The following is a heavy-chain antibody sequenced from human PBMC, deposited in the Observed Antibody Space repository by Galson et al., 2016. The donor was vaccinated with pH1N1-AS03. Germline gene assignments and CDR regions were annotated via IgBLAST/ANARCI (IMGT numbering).Heavy chain of an antibody. V-gene: IGHV3-53*04. CDR2: IYSGGST. CDR1: GVTIRSNY. CDR3: AKKAVTNWFFDL. Sequence: SLRLSCAASGVTIRSNYMNWVRQAPGKGLEWVSVIYSGGSTYYADSVKGRFTISRHNSKNTLFLQMNSLRAEDTAVYYCAKKAVTNWFFDLWGRGTLVTVS. D-gene: IGHD4-17*01. J-gene: IGHJ2*01.